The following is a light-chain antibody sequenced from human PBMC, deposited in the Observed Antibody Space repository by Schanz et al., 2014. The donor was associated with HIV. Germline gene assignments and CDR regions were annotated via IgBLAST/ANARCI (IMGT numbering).Light chain of an antibody. CDR3: SSYAGSSTVV. V-gene: IGLV2-8*01. CDR1: SSDVGDYNY. J-gene: IGLJ2*01. CDR2: EVT. Sequence: QSALTQPPSASGSPGQSVTISCTGTSSDVGDYNYVSWYQQHPGKAPKLMIYEVTKRPSGVSPRFSGSRSGNTASLTISGLQADDEADYYCSSYAGSSTVVFGGGTKLTVL.